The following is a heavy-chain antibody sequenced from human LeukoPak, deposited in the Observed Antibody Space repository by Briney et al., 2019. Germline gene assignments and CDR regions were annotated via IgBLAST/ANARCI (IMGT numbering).Heavy chain of an antibody. CDR3: ARPRATVGATIDY. D-gene: IGHD1-26*01. CDR2: IYPGDSDT. J-gene: IGHJ4*02. CDR1: GYTFTSYW. V-gene: IGHV5-51*01. Sequence: GESLKISCQGSGYTFTSYWIGWVRQMPGKGLKWKGIIYPGDSDTRYSPSFQGQVTISADKSISTAYLQWSSLKASDTAIYYCARPRATVGATIDYWGQGTLVTVSS.